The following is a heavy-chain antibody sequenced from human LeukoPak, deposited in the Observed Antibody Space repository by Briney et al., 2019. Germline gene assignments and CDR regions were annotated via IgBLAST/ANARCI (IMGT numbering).Heavy chain of an antibody. D-gene: IGHD3-16*01. J-gene: IGHJ4*02. V-gene: IGHV4-31*03. CDR2: IYYTGST. CDR3: ARSRLPYVFDY. CDR1: GGSISSGGYY. Sequence: PSETLSLTCTVSGGSISSGGYYWSWIRQHAGKGLEWIGYIYYTGSTYYNPSLKSRVTISVDTSKNQFSLKLSSVIAADTALYYCARSRLPYVFDYWGQGTLVTVSS.